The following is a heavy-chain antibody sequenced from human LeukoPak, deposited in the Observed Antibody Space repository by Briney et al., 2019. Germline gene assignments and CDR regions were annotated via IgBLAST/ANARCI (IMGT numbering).Heavy chain of an antibody. D-gene: IGHD6-13*01. J-gene: IGHJ6*03. V-gene: IGHV3-21*01. Sequence: PGGSLRLSCAASGFTYSSYSMNWVRQAPGKGLEWVSSISSSSSYIYYADSVKGRFTISRDNAKNSLYLQMNSLRAEDTAVYYCARADSSSWFVGRYYYMDVWGIGTTVTVSS. CDR2: ISSSSSYI. CDR1: GFTYSSYS. CDR3: ARADSSSWFVGRYYYMDV.